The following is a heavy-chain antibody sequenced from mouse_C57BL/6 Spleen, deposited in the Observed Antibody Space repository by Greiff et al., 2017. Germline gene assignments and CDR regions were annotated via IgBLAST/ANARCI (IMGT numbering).Heavy chain of an antibody. CDR1: GYTFTSYW. Sequence: QVQLQQPGAELVRPGSSVKLSCKASGYTFTSYWMHWVKQRPIQGLEWIGNIDPSDSETHYNQKFKDKATLTVDKSSSTAYMQLSSLTSEDSAVYYCALDYGSSYFDYWGKGTTLTVSS. CDR3: ALDYGSSYFDY. D-gene: IGHD1-1*01. CDR2: IDPSDSET. V-gene: IGHV1-52*01. J-gene: IGHJ2*01.